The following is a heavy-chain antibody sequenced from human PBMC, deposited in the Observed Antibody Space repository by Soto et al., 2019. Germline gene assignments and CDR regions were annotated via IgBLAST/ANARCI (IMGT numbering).Heavy chain of an antibody. CDR3: ARDFTIFGVVTDFDY. J-gene: IGHJ4*02. Sequence: ASVKVSCKASGYTFTSYGISWVRQAPGQGLEWMGWISAYNGNTNYAQKLQGRVTMTTDTSTSTAYMELRSLRSDDTAVYYCARDFTIFGVVTDFDYRGQGPLVTDSS. CDR2: ISAYNGNT. D-gene: IGHD3-3*01. V-gene: IGHV1-18*01. CDR1: GYTFTSYG.